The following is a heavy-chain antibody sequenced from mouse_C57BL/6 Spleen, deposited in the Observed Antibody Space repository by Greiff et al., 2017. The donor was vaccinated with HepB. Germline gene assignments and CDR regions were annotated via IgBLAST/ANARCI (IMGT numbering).Heavy chain of an antibody. CDR1: GYSITSGYY. CDR2: ISYDGSN. D-gene: IGHD1-1*01. Sequence: EVKLQESGPGLVKPSQSLSLTCSVPGYSITSGYYWNWIRQFPGNKLEWMGYISYDGSNNYNPSLKNRISITRDTSKNQFFLKLNSVTTEDTATYYCARETTPHAMDYWGQGTSVTVSS. J-gene: IGHJ4*01. CDR3: ARETTPHAMDY. V-gene: IGHV3-6*01.